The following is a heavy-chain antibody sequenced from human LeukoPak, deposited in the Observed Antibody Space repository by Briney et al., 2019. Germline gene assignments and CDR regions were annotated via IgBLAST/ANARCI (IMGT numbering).Heavy chain of an antibody. Sequence: GGSLRLSCAASGFTFSSYSMNWVRQAPGKGLEWVSSISSSSSYIYYADSVKGRFTISRDNAKNSLYLQMNSLRAEDTAVYYCARGSPAISDPWFDPWGQGTLVTVSS. J-gene: IGHJ5*02. CDR1: GFTFSSYS. CDR2: ISSSSSYI. CDR3: ARGSPAISDPWFDP. V-gene: IGHV3-21*01. D-gene: IGHD5-18*01.